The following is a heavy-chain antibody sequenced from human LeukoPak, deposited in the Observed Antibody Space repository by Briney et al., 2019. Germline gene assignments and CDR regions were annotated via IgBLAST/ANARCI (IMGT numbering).Heavy chain of an antibody. CDR2: ISYDGSNK. CDR1: GFTFSSYG. J-gene: IGHJ4*02. V-gene: IGHV3-30*03. Sequence: PGGSLRLSCAASGFTFSSYGMHWVRQAPGKGLEWVAVISYDGSNKYYADSVKGRFTISRDNSKNTLYLQMNSLRAEDTAVYYCALGYCSGGSCYNLDYWGQGTLVTVSS. CDR3: ALGYCSGGSCYNLDY. D-gene: IGHD2-15*01.